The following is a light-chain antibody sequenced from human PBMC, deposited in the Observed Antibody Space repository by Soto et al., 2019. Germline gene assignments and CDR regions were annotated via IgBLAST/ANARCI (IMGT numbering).Light chain of an antibody. J-gene: IGLJ2*01. CDR1: SSDVGGYNY. V-gene: IGLV2-14*03. CDR3: SSYTSSRTVV. Sequence: QSALTQPASVSGSPGQSITLSCTGTSSDVGGYNYVSWYQQHPGQAPKLILYDVSSRPSGVSNRFSGSKSDNTASLTISGLQGEDEADYFCSSYTSSRTVVFGGGTKLTVL. CDR2: DVS.